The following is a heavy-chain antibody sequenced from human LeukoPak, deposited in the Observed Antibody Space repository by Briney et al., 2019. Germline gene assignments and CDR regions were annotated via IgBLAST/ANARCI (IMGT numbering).Heavy chain of an antibody. CDR3: ARVGYYDSSGQSDY. J-gene: IGHJ4*02. V-gene: IGHV4-39*01. CDR1: GGXISSSRYY. D-gene: IGHD3-22*01. Sequence: SETLSLTCTVSGGXISSSRYYWGWIRQPPGKWLEWIGSIDFRGTTYYNPSLRSRVTMSADTSKNQFSLKLNSVTAADTAVFYCARVGYYDSSGQSDYWGQGTLVTVSS. CDR2: IDFRGTT.